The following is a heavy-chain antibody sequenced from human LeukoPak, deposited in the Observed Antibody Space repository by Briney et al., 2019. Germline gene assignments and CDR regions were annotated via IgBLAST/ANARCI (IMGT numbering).Heavy chain of an antibody. V-gene: IGHV4-59*08. CDR2: IYYSGST. CDR1: GGSISSYY. D-gene: IGHD4/OR15-4a*01. Sequence: SETLSLTCTVSGGSISSYYWSCIRQPPGKGLEWIGYIYYSGSTNYNSSLKSRVTISVDTSKNHFSLKLSSVTAADTAVYYCATGAYYFDYWGQGTLVTVSS. CDR3: ATGAYYFDY. J-gene: IGHJ4*02.